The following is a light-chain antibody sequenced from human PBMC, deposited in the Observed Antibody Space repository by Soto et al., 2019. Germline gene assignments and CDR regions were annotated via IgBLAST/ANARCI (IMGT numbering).Light chain of an antibody. V-gene: IGKV1-5*01. CDR1: QSISSW. J-gene: IGKJ1*01. CDR2: DAS. CDR3: QQYNSYWT. Sequence: DIQMTQSPSTLSASVGDRVTITCRASQSISSWLAWYQQKPGKAPKLLIYDASNLESGVPPRFSGSGSGTEFTLTISSLQPDDFATYYCQQYNSYWTFGQGTKVDIK.